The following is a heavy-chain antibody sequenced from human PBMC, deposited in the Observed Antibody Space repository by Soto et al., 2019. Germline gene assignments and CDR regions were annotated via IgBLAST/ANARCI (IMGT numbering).Heavy chain of an antibody. V-gene: IGHV3-23*01. Sequence: EVQLLESGGGLVQPGGSLRLSCAASGFTFNIYAMNWVRQAPGQGLEWVSSLSGSGDDTYYADSVKGRFTISRDNSRNTVFLQMNGLRAEDTAVYFCAKAKPPRRHYYYGMDVWGQGTAVTVS. D-gene: IGHD1-1*01. CDR3: AKAKPPRRHYYYGMDV. CDR1: GFTFNIYA. J-gene: IGHJ6*02. CDR2: LSGSGDDT.